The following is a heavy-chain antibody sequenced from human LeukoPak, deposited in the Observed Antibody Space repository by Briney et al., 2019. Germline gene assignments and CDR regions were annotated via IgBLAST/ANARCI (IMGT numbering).Heavy chain of an antibody. Sequence: GGSLRLSCAASGFTFSSYAMHWVRQAPGKGLEWVAVISYDGSNKYYADSVKGRFTISRDNSKNTLYLQMNSLRAEDTAVYYCASMGYGSGSFLYYYYMDVWGKGTTVTVSS. CDR1: GFTFSSYA. J-gene: IGHJ6*03. V-gene: IGHV3-30*04. CDR2: ISYDGSNK. D-gene: IGHD3-10*01. CDR3: ASMGYGSGSFLYYYYMDV.